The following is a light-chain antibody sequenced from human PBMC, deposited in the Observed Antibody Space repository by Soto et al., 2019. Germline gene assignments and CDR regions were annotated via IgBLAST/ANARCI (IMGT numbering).Light chain of an antibody. CDR2: WAS. V-gene: IGKV4-1*01. J-gene: IGKJ4*01. Sequence: DIVMTQSPDSLAVSLGERATINCESSQSVLFTSNNKNYLAWYQQKPGQPPKLLLSWASARESGVPERFSGSGSGTLFTLSISSPQAEDVAVYYCQQYYTLPLTFGGGTKVEIK. CDR3: QQYYTLPLT. CDR1: QSVLFTSNNKNY.